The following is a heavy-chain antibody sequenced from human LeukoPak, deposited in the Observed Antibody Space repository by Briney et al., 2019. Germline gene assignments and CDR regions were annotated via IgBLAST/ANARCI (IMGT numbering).Heavy chain of an antibody. CDR3: ARDDYGDYKAVY. CDR2: IKQDGSEK. CDR1: GFTFSSYS. D-gene: IGHD4-17*01. Sequence: PGGSLRLSCAASGFTFSSYSMSWVRQPPGKGLEWVANIKQDGSEKYYVDSVKGRFTISRDNAKNSLYLQMNSLRAEDTAVYYCARDDYGDYKAVYWGQGTLVTVSS. V-gene: IGHV3-7*05. J-gene: IGHJ4*02.